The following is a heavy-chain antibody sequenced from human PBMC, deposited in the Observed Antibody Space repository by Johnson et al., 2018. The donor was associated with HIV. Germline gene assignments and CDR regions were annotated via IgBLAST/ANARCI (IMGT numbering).Heavy chain of an antibody. V-gene: IGHV3-30*04. CDR2: VSYDGSTK. D-gene: IGHD1-26*01. Sequence: IQLVESGGGVVQPGRSLRLSCAASGFTFTSYAMHWVRQAPGKGLEWVAVVSYDGSTKYYADSVKGRFTISRDNSENTLYLQMNSLSAEDTAVFFCARDWSWRGSLKGGGAFDIWGQGTLVTVSA. CDR1: GFTFTSYA. J-gene: IGHJ3*02. CDR3: ARDWSWRGSLKGGGAFDI.